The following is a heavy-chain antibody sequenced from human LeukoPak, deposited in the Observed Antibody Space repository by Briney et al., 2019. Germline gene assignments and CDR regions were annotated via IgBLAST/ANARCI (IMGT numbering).Heavy chain of an antibody. CDR3: ARSSLEARPIAARANCFDP. CDR1: GGSISSYY. CDR2: IYYSGST. D-gene: IGHD6-6*01. J-gene: IGHJ5*02. V-gene: IGHV4-59*08. Sequence: SETLSLTCTVSGGSISSYYWSWIRQPPGKGLEWIGYIYYSGSTNYNPSLKSRVTISVDTSKSQFSLKPSSVTAADTAVYYCARSSLEARPIAARANCFDPWGQGTLVTVSS.